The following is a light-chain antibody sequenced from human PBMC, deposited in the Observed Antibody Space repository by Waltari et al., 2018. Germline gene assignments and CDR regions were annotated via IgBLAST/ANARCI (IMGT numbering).Light chain of an antibody. V-gene: IGKV4-1*01. CDR3: QQYYTNIPLT. Sequence: DIVVTQSPDSLTVSLGERATINCKSSQSVLYRSNNKNYLAWYQQKPGQPPKLLIYWASFRASGVPARFSGSWSGTDFTLTISSLQAEDVAVYYCQQYYTNIPLTFGGGTKVEIK. J-gene: IGKJ4*01. CDR2: WAS. CDR1: QSVLYRSNNKNY.